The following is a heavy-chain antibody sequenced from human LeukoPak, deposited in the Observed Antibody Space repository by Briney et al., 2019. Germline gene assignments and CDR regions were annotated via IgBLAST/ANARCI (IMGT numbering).Heavy chain of an antibody. J-gene: IGHJ6*02. V-gene: IGHV4-61*01. CDR3: ARDMEVTNPNRETYYYYGMDV. CDR2: IYYSGST. Sequence: PSETLSLTCTVSGGSVSSGSYYWSWIRQPPGKGLEWIGYIYYSGSTNYNPSLKSRVTISVDTSKNQFSLKLSSVTAADTAVYYCARDMEVTNPNRETYYYYGMDVWGQGTTVTVSS. D-gene: IGHD2-21*02. CDR1: GGSVSSGSYY.